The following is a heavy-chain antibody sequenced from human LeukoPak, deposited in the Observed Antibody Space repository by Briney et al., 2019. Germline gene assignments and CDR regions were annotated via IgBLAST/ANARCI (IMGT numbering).Heavy chain of an antibody. CDR3: AKVAGYSSGSYADY. Sequence: GGSLRLSCAASGFTFSSYAMSWVRQAPGKGLEWVSSTSGSGGNKYYTDSVKGRFTISRDNSKNMLYLQMNSLRAEDTAVYYCAKVAGYSSGSYADYWGQGTLVTVS. V-gene: IGHV3-23*01. CDR1: GFTFSSYA. D-gene: IGHD6-19*01. J-gene: IGHJ4*02. CDR2: TSGSGGNK.